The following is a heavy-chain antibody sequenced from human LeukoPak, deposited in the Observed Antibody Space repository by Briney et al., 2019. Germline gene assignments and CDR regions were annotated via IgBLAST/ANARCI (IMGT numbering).Heavy chain of an antibody. V-gene: IGHV3-74*01. Sequence: PGGSLRLSCAASGFTFSSYWMHWVRQAPGKGLVWVSRINSDGSSTSYADSVKGRFTISRDNAKNTLYLQMNRLRAEDTAVYYCARDHRGYSGYDTGNYFDYWGQGTLVTVSS. CDR3: ARDHRGYSGYDTGNYFDY. CDR1: GFTFSSYW. CDR2: INSDGSST. D-gene: IGHD5-12*01. J-gene: IGHJ4*02.